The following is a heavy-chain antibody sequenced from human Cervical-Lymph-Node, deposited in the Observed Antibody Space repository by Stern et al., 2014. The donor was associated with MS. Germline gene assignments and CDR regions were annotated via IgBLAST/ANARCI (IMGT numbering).Heavy chain of an antibody. V-gene: IGHV1-18*01. CDR3: ARDRAAGRGSLDY. CDR2: ISGFNGNT. J-gene: IGHJ4*02. D-gene: IGHD3-10*01. CDR1: GYTFTTHG. Sequence: QVQLMQSGAEVKKPGASVKVSCKASGYTFTTHGFSWVRQAPGQGLEWMGWISGFNGNTNYAQKLLGRVTMTTDTSTSTAYMELRYLRSDDTAVYYCARDRAAGRGSLDYWGQGTLVTVSS.